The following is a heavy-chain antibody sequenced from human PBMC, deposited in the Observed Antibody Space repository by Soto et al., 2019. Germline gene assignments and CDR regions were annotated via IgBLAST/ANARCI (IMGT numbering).Heavy chain of an antibody. CDR3: EAALHIAAAALFGMDV. V-gene: IGHV1-69*01. CDR1: GGTFSSYA. CDR2: IIPIFGTA. Sequence: QVQLVQSGAEVKKPGSSVKVSCKASGGTFSSYAISWVRQAPGQGLEWMGGIIPIFGTANYAQKFQGRVTITADESTSTAYMELSSLRSEDTAVYYCEAALHIAAAALFGMDVWGQGTTVTVSS. J-gene: IGHJ6*02. D-gene: IGHD6-13*01.